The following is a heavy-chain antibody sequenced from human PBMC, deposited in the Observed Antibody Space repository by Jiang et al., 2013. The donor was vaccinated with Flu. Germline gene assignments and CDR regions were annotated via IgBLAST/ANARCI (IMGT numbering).Heavy chain of an antibody. CDR2: NIRGGGA. J-gene: IGHJ3*02. CDR3: ARAGRYSGNSGREAYDI. V-gene: IGHV4-34*12. CDR1: GGSFTGYY. Sequence: GLVKPSETLSLTCAVFGGSFTGYYWTWIRQPPGKGLEWIGENIRGGGAKYNPSLESRVTISLDTPKNQFSLKLSSVTAADTAVYFCARAGRYSGNSGREAYDIWGQGTVVSVSS. D-gene: IGHD4-23*01.